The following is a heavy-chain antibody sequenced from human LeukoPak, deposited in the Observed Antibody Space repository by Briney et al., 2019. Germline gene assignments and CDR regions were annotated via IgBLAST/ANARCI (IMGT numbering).Heavy chain of an antibody. V-gene: IGHV1-69*05. D-gene: IGHD3-22*01. Sequence: SVKVSCKASGGTFSSYAISWVRQAPGQGLEWMGGIIPIFGTANYAQKFQGRVTITTDESTSTAYMELSSLRSEDTAVYYCARDRDSSGLDAFDIWGQGTMVTVSS. CDR2: IIPIFGTA. CDR1: GGTFSSYA. CDR3: ARDRDSSGLDAFDI. J-gene: IGHJ3*02.